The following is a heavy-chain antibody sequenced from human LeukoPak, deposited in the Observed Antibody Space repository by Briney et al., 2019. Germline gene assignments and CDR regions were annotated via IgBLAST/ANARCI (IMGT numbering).Heavy chain of an antibody. Sequence: SETLSHTCTVSGGSVSSGSYYWSWIRQPPGKGLEWIGYIYYSGSTNYNPSLKSRVTISVDTSKNQFSLKLSSVTAADTAVYYCARGRSSGWRYYGMDVWGQGTTVTVSS. J-gene: IGHJ6*02. CDR1: GGSVSSGSYY. V-gene: IGHV4-61*01. CDR2: IYYSGST. CDR3: ARGRSSGWRYYGMDV. D-gene: IGHD6-19*01.